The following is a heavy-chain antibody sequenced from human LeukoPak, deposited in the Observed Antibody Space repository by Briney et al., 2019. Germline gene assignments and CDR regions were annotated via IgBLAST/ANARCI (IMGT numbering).Heavy chain of an antibody. CDR3: ARALRRDGYNSDY. CDR1: GGSITNYY. V-gene: IGHV4-59*01. Sequence: SETLSLTCTVSGGSITNYYWSWIRQPPGKGLEWIGYIYYSGSTNYNPSLKSRVTISVDTSKNQFSLKLSSVTAADTAVYYCARALRRDGYNSDYWGQGTLVTVSS. D-gene: IGHD5-24*01. J-gene: IGHJ4*02. CDR2: IYYSGST.